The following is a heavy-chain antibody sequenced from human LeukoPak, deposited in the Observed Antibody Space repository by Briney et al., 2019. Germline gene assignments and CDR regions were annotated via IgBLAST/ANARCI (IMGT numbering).Heavy chain of an antibody. D-gene: IGHD3-22*01. V-gene: IGHV4-4*07. CDR2: INTSGST. Sequence: VSXXXISXYYWTWIRQSAGKGLEWIGRINTSGSTNYNPSLRRRVTISVDTSKNQFSLKLSSVTAADTAVYYCASSPNSPVITTHYFDYWGQGTLVIVSS. J-gene: IGHJ4*02. CDR3: ASSPNSPVITTHYFDY. CDR1: XXXISXYY.